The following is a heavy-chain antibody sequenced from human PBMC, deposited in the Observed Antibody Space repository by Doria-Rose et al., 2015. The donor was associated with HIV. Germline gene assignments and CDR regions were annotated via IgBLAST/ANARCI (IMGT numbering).Heavy chain of an antibody. Sequence: LVQSGGGLVQPGRSLRLSCAASGFTFDDYAMHWVRQAPGKGLEWVSGISWNSGSIGYADSVKGRFTISRDNAKNSLYLQMNSLRAEDTALYYCAKGWGYYYDSSGYSDYWGQGTLVTVSS. D-gene: IGHD3-22*01. J-gene: IGHJ4*02. CDR1: GFTFDDYA. CDR3: AKGWGYYYDSSGYSDY. CDR2: ISWNSGSI. V-gene: IGHV3-9*01.